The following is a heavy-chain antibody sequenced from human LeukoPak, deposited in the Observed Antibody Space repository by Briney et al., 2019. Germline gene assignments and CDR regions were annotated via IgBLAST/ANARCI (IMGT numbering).Heavy chain of an antibody. D-gene: IGHD2-21*02. Sequence: GASVKVSCKASGYTFTGYYMHWVRQAPGQGLEWMGWINPNSGDTYCAQKFQGRVTMTRDTSISTAYMELRRLRSDDTAVYYCARTHIVVVTAMDVWGKGTTVTVSS. V-gene: IGHV1-2*02. CDR2: INPNSGDT. CDR3: ARTHIVVVTAMDV. J-gene: IGHJ6*04. CDR1: GYTFTGYY.